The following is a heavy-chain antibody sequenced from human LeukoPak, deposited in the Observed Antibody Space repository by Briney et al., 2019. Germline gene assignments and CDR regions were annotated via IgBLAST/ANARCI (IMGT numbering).Heavy chain of an antibody. CDR1: GGSISSGDYY. V-gene: IGHV4-30-4*08. D-gene: IGHD3-3*01. CDR2: IYYSGST. Sequence: PSQTLSLTCTVSGGSISSGDYYWSWIRQPPGKVLEWIGYIYYSGSTYYNPSLKSRVTISVDTSKNQFSLKLSSVTAADTAVYYCARVGFDDFWSGYLISDAFDIWGQGTMVTVSS. CDR3: ARVGFDDFWSGYLISDAFDI. J-gene: IGHJ3*02.